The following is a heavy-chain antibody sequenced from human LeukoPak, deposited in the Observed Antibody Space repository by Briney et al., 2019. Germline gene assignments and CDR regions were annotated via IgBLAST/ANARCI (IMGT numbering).Heavy chain of an antibody. CDR2: IHNGGST. D-gene: IGHD5-18*01. J-gene: IGHJ4*02. CDR1: GGSISSYY. Sequence: SETLSLTCTVSGGSISSYYWNWIRQPPGKGLEWIVSIHNGGSTYYNPSLKSRVTISIDTSKNQFSLKLSSVTAADTAVYYCAIDRGVYSYGQEVFWGQGTLVTVSS. CDR3: AIDRGVYSYGQEVF. V-gene: IGHV4-59*12.